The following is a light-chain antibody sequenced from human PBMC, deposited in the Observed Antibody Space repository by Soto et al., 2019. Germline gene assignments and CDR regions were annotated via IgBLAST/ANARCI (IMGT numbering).Light chain of an antibody. CDR1: QAISDN. CDR2: DAS. CDR3: QQYDNWLT. J-gene: IGKJ4*01. V-gene: IGKV3-15*01. Sequence: IVMTQSPATLSVSPGERATLSCRASQAISDNLAWYQHKPGQPPRLLIYDASTRATGIPARFSGGGSGTEFPLTISSLQSEDFAVYYCQQYDNWLTFGGGTKVDIK.